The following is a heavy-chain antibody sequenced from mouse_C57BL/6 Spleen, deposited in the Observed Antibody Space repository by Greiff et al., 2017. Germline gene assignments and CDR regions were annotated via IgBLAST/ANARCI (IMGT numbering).Heavy chain of an antibody. CDR1: GFSLTSYG. V-gene: IGHV2-6*01. CDR2: IWGVGST. CDR3: ATSQTAQATSGFAY. D-gene: IGHD3-2*02. Sequence: QVQLQQSGPGLVAPSQSLSITCTVSGFSLTSYGVDWVRQSPGKGLEWLGVIWGVGSTNYNSALKSRLSNSKDNSKSQVFLKRNSLQTDDTAMYYCATSQTAQATSGFAYWGQGTLVTVSA. J-gene: IGHJ3*01.